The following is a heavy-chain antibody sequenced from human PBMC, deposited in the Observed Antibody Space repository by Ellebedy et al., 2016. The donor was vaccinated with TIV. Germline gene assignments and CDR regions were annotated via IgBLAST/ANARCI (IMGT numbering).Heavy chain of an antibody. CDR1: GGSFSGYY. Sequence: MPSETLSLTCAVHGGSFSGYYWSWIRQPPGKGLEWIGEINHSGSTNYNPALKSRVTISVDTSKNQFSLKLSSVTAADTAVYCRARGRIGHYGRWRYGMDVWGQGTTVTVSS. CDR3: ARGRIGHYGRWRYGMDV. V-gene: IGHV4-34*01. D-gene: IGHD3-10*01. J-gene: IGHJ6*02. CDR2: INHSGST.